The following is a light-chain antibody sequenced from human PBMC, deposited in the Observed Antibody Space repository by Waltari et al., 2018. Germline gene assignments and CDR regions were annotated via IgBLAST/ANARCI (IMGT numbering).Light chain of an antibody. CDR1: SSDVGGYNF. CDR3: CSYAGSYTV. J-gene: IGLJ2*01. Sequence: QSALTQPRSVSGSPGQSVTISCTGTSSDVGGYNFVSWYQQHPGKVPKRRIYGVNKRPSGVPDRFSGSKSGNTASLTVSGLQAEDEADYYCCSYAGSYTVFGGGTKLTVL. CDR2: GVN. V-gene: IGLV2-11*01.